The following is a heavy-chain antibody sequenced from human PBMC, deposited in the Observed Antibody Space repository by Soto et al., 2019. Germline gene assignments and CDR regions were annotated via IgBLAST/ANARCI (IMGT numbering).Heavy chain of an antibody. CDR2: TYPSDSDT. CDR3: ARQARYSSSWPD. D-gene: IGHD6-13*01. V-gene: IGHV5-51*01. Sequence: PGESLKISCKGSGYTFTIYWIGWVRQMPGKGLEWMGITYPSDSDTRYSPSFQGQVTISADKSISTAYLQWSSLKASDTAMYYCARQARYSSSWPDWGQGTLVTVSS. J-gene: IGHJ4*02. CDR1: GYTFTIYW.